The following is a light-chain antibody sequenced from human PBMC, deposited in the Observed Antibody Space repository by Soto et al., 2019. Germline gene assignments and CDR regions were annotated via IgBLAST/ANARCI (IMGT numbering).Light chain of an antibody. CDR3: FSSASRFTFV. CDR1: SSNVAAFTS. V-gene: IGLV2-11*01. Sequence: QSVLPQPRSVSGSPGQSVTISCTGSSSNVAAFTSVSWYQQYPGTTPKLIIFDVSRRPSGVPDRFSGSRSGNTASLTISGLQAEYEADYYCFSSASRFTFVFGTGTKLTVL. J-gene: IGLJ1*01. CDR2: DVS.